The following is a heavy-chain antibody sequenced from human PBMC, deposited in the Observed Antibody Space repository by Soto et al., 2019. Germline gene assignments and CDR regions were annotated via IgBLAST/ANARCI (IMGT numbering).Heavy chain of an antibody. V-gene: IGHV1-18*01. D-gene: IGHD4-17*01. Sequence: APVKVSCKASGYTFTSYGISWVRQAPGQGLEWMGWISAYNGNTNYAQKLQGRVTMTTDTSTSTAYMELRSLRSDDTAVYYCARDDDYVTCFDYWGQGTLVTVSS. J-gene: IGHJ4*02. CDR1: GYTFTSYG. CDR2: ISAYNGNT. CDR3: ARDDDYVTCFDY.